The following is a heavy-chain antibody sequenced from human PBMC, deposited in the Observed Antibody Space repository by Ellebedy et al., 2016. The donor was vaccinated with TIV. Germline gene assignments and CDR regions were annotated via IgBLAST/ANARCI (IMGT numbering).Heavy chain of an antibody. Sequence: GESLKISCAASGFTLSTYWMNWVRQAPGKGLEWVASMRQDGREEYFVDSVKGRFTISRDNTKNSLYLQMNSLRAEDTAVYFRARENGYYFDYWGQGTLVIVSS. D-gene: IGHD6-25*01. CDR2: MRQDGREE. J-gene: IGHJ4*02. CDR1: GFTLSTYW. CDR3: ARENGYYFDY. V-gene: IGHV3-7*01.